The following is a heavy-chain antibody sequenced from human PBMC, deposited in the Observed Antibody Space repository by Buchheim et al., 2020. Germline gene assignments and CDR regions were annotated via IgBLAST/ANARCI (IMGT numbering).Heavy chain of an antibody. CDR3: ARHRSQWLVFVDY. D-gene: IGHD6-19*01. CDR2: ISSSGTTI. J-gene: IGHJ4*02. CDR1: GFTFSDYY. V-gene: IGHV3-11*01. Sequence: QVQLVESGGGLVQPGGSLRLSCAASGFTFSDYYMSWIRQAPGKGLEWVSFISSSGTTIYYADSVKGRFTISRDTVKNSLYLQINSLRVEDTAVYYCARHRSQWLVFVDYWGQGAL.